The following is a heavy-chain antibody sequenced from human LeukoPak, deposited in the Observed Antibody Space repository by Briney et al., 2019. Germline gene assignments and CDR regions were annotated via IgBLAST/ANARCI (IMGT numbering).Heavy chain of an antibody. J-gene: IGHJ6*02. Sequence: PGGSLRLSCAASGFTFSSYAMSWVRQAPGKGLEWVSAISGSGGSTYYADSVKGRFTISRDNSKNTLYLQMNSLRAEDTAVYYCARRATVTPYYYYYYGMDVWGQGTTVTVS. CDR2: ISGSGGST. D-gene: IGHD4-11*01. V-gene: IGHV3-23*01. CDR3: ARRATVTPYYYYYYGMDV. CDR1: GFTFSSYA.